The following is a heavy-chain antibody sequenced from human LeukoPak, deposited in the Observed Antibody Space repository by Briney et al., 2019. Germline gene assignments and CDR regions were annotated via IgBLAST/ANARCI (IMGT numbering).Heavy chain of an antibody. CDR2: IYYSGST. CDR1: GYSISSGYY. V-gene: IGHV4-61*01. CDR3: ARGEAAAVCDY. D-gene: IGHD6-13*01. J-gene: IGHJ4*02. Sequence: SETLSLTCTVSGYSISSGYYWGWIRQPPGKGLEWIGYIYYSGSTNYNPSLESRVTISVDTSKNQFSLKLSSVTAADTAVYYCARGEAAAVCDYWGQGTLVTVSS.